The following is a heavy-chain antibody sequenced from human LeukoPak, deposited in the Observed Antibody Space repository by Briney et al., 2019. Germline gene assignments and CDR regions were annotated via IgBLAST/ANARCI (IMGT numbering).Heavy chain of an antibody. V-gene: IGHV4-59*08. CDR3: ARRSDYLAFDI. J-gene: IGHJ3*02. D-gene: IGHD3-10*01. Sequence: PSETLSLTCTVSGGSISSNYWSWIRQPPGKELEWIGYIYYSGSTNYNPSLKSRVTISVDTSKNQLSLKLSSVTAADTAVYYCARRSDYLAFDIWGQGTMVTASS. CDR2: IYYSGST. CDR1: GGSISSNY.